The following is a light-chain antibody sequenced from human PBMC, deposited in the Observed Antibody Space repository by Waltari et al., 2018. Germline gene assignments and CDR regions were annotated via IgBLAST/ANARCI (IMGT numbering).Light chain of an antibody. Sequence: QTVVTQEPSVSVSPGGTVTLTSSLSSGSFSASFYRSWYQQTPGQAPRTLIYSTNTRLFGVPNRFSGSILGNKAALTIAGAQADDEADYYCVLYMDSGVWVFGGGTKLTVL. J-gene: IGLJ3*02. V-gene: IGLV8-61*01. CDR3: VLYMDSGVWV. CDR1: SGSFSASFY. CDR2: STN.